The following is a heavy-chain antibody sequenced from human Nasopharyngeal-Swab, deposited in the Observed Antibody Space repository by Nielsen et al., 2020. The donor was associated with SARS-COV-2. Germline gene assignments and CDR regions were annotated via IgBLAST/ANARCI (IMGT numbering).Heavy chain of an antibody. CDR2: ISTTGTTM. CDR1: GFSFSDYY. Sequence: GGSLRLSCAASGFSFSDYYISWIRQAPGKGLEWVSYISTTGTTMYYADSVKGRFIISRDNAKNSLFLQMNSPRAEDTAVYYCARGLRGRTDFDYWGQGTLVTVSS. D-gene: IGHD3/OR15-3a*01. V-gene: IGHV3-11*01. J-gene: IGHJ4*02. CDR3: ARGLRGRTDFDY.